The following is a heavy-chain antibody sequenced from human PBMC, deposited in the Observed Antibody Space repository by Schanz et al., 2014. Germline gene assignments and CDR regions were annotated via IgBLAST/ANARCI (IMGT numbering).Heavy chain of an antibody. J-gene: IGHJ6*03. V-gene: IGHV3-30*04. Sequence: QVPLVESGGGVVQPGRSLRLSCAASGFTFSSYALHWVRQAPGKGLEWVAFVPFDGSQKFYTDSVKGRFTISRDNSKNTVYLQMNSLRPGDTAVYYCAKGPYYYYYMDVWGNGTTVTVSS. CDR3: AKGPYYYYYMDV. CDR2: VPFDGSQK. CDR1: GFTFSSYA.